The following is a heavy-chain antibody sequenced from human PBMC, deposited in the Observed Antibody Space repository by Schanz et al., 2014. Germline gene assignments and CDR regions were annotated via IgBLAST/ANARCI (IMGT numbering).Heavy chain of an antibody. CDR1: GFTFSRYW. CDR3: ARDGAGRAPDAFDI. Sequence: EVQLVESGGELIQPGGSLRLSCEASGFTFSRYWMHWVRQAPGKGLEWVSRLNFDETYTSYADSMRGRFTISRDNAKNSLYLQMNSLRAEDTAVYYCARDGAGRAPDAFDIWGQGTMVTVSS. D-gene: IGHD1-26*01. V-gene: IGHV3-74*01. J-gene: IGHJ3*02. CDR2: LNFDETYT.